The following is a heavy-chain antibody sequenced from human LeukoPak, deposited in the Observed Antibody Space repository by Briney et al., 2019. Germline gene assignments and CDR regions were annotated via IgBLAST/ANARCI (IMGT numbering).Heavy chain of an antibody. CDR3: ARGGDGYNYFIDY. Sequence: PGGSLRLSCAASGFTFSSYSMNWVRQAPGKGPEWVSSISSSSYIYYADSVKGRFTISRDNAKNSLYLQMNSLRAEDTAVYYCARGGDGYNYFIDYWGQGTLVTVSS. CDR2: ISSSSYI. D-gene: IGHD5-24*01. CDR1: GFTFSSYS. V-gene: IGHV3-21*01. J-gene: IGHJ4*02.